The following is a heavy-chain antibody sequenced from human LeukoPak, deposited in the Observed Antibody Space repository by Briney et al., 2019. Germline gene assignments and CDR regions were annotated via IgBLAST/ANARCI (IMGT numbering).Heavy chain of an antibody. D-gene: IGHD3-10*01. CDR2: INSYGNST. J-gene: IGHJ6*02. Sequence: GGSLRLSCVGSGFTFGTYWMHWVRQAPGKGLVWVSRINSYGNSTNYADSAKGRFTISRDNAKNSLYLQMNSLRAEDTAVYYCARDGYGSGWGSYYYYGMDVWGQGTTVTVSS. CDR3: ARDGYGSGWGSYYYYGMDV. V-gene: IGHV3-74*01. CDR1: GFTFGTYW.